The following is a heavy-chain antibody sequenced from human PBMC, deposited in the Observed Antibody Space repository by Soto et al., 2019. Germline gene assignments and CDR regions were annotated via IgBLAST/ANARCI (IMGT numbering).Heavy chain of an antibody. CDR2: IIPILGIA. Sequence: QVQLVQSGAEVKKPGSSVKVSCKASGGTFSSYTISWVRQAPGQGLEWMGRIIPILGIANYAQKFQGRVXIXAXXATSTAYMELSSLSSEDTAVYYGARASQRITIFSHWGQGTLVTVSS. CDR3: ARASQRITIFSH. D-gene: IGHD3-9*01. V-gene: IGHV1-69*02. J-gene: IGHJ4*02. CDR1: GGTFSSYT.